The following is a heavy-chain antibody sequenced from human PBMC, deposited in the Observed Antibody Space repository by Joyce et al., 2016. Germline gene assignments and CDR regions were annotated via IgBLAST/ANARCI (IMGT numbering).Heavy chain of an antibody. V-gene: IGHV6-1*01. CDR2: TYDRSKWYN. Sequence: QVQLQQSGPGLVKPSQTLSLTCAISGDSVSSNSAAWNWTRQSPSRGLEWMERTYDRSKWYNDYAVSVKSRITINPDTPKNQFSLQLNSVTPEDATVYYCARAGYYHTSGYYYPNFDYWGPGTLVTVSS. D-gene: IGHD3-22*01. J-gene: IGHJ4*02. CDR3: ARAGYYHTSGYYYPNFDY. CDR1: GDSVSSNSAA.